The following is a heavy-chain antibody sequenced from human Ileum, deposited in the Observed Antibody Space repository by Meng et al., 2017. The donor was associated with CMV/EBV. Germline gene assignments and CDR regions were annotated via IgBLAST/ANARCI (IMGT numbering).Heavy chain of an antibody. V-gene: IGHV5-51*01. Sequence: ESLKISCKGSGYSFTNYWIAWVRQMPGKGLEWMGIIYPGDSDTRYSPSFQGQVTISADKSISTAYLQWSSLKASDSAIYYCARRWVGNRDGYNFDYWGQGTLVTVSS. CDR3: ARRWVGNRDGYNFDY. CDR2: IYPGDSDT. D-gene: IGHD5-24*01. CDR1: GYSFTNYW. J-gene: IGHJ4*02.